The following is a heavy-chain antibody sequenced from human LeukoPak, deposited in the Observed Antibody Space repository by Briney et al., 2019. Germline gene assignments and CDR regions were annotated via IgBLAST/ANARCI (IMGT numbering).Heavy chain of an antibody. CDR1: GASISRGDYY. Sequence: SETLSLTCTVSGASISRGDYYWNWIRQVPGKDLEWIGYIYSSGNTYYKPSLKSQVNMSVDTPKNQFSLKLSSVTAADTAVYYGARMGSRYGPEHYFDYWGQGTLVTVSS. CDR2: IYSSGNT. CDR3: ARMGSRYGPEHYFDY. D-gene: IGHD5-18*01. V-gene: IGHV4-31*01. J-gene: IGHJ4*02.